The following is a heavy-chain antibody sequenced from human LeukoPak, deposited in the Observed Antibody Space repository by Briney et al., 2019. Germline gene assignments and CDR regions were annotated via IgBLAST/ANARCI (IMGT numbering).Heavy chain of an antibody. CDR1: GYTFDDYA. J-gene: IGHJ4*02. V-gene: IGHV3-9*01. CDR2: ISWNSGSI. Sequence: GGSLRLSCAASGYTFDDYAMHWVRQAPGKGLEWVSGISWNSGSIGYADSVKGRFTISRDNAKNSLYLQMNSLRAEDTALYYCVKDISYYGSGSYIDYWGQGTLVTVSS. CDR3: VKDISYYGSGSYIDY. D-gene: IGHD3-10*01.